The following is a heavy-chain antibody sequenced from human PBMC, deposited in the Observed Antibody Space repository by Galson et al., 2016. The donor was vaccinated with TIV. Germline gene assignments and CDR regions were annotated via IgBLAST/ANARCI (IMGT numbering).Heavy chain of an antibody. CDR1: GDSVSSNSAA. Sequence: CAISGDSVSSNSAAWNWIRQSPSRGLEWLGRTYCRSRCYYDYAVSVKSRITIESDTSKNHFSLQLNSVTSEDTAVYYCARAAGRNGATGHSTCESFDFWGQGTKVTVSS. J-gene: IGHJ3*01. CDR3: ARAAGRNGATGHSTCESFDF. D-gene: IGHD3-10*01. CDR2: TYCRSRCYY. V-gene: IGHV6-1*01.